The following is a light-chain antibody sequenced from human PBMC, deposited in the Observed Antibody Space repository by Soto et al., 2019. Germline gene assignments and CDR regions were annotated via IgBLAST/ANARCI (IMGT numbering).Light chain of an antibody. J-gene: IGKJ2*01. V-gene: IGKV1-5*01. CDR2: DAS. CDR3: EQYNSDSGYT. Sequence: DNQMTQSPSTLSASVGDRVTITCRASQSISSWLAWYQQKPVKAPKLLIYDASSLESGVPSRFSGSGSGTEFTLTICCLQPDDFATYYCEQYNSDSGYTFGQGTKLEIK. CDR1: QSISSW.